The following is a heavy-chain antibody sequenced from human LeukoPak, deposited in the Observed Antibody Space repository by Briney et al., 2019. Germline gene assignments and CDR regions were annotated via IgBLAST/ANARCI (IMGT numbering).Heavy chain of an antibody. CDR3: AKEEGYYDSSGYYSGSGFDY. V-gene: IGHV1-69*06. Sequence: VASVTVSCKASGGTFSSYAISWVRQAPGQGLEWMGGIIPIFGTANYAQKFQGRVTITADKSTSTAYMELSSLRSEDTAVYYCAKEEGYYDSSGYYSGSGFDYWGQGTLVTVSS. J-gene: IGHJ4*02. CDR1: GGTFSSYA. D-gene: IGHD3-22*01. CDR2: IIPIFGTA.